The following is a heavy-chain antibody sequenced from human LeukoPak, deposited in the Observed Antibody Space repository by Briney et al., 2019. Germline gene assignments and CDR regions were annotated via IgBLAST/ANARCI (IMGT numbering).Heavy chain of an antibody. V-gene: IGHV4-4*07. CDR2: IWNCGST. CDR1: GGSISSYY. Sequence: PSETLSLACTVSGGSISSYYWSWIRQPAGKGLEWIGRIWNCGSTIYNTNYNPSLTRRVTMSVDTSKSQFSMKMKSVSAADTAVYFCARAIWYGSGTTAFDYWGQGTLVTVSP. D-gene: IGHD3-10*01. J-gene: IGHJ4*01. CDR3: ARAIWYGSGTTAFDY.